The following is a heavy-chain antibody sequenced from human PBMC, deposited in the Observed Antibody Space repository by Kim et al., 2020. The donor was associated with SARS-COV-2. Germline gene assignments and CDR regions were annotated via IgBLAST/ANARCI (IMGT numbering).Heavy chain of an antibody. V-gene: IGHV1-46*01. J-gene: IGHJ4*02. D-gene: IGHD6-13*01. CDR3: ARDLIAAAGTGY. Sequence: SYAHKFQGRDTMTRDTSTSTVYMELRSMSSEDTAVYYCARDLIAAAGTGYWGQGTLVTVSS.